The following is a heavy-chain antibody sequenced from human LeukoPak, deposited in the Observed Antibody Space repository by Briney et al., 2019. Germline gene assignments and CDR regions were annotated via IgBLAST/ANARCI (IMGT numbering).Heavy chain of an antibody. CDR1: GFRFSDYS. CDR2: IGIDSGNT. D-gene: IGHD5-24*01. Sequence: GGSLRLSCAASGFRFSDYSMNWVRQAPGKGLEWISYIGIDSGNTHYADSVKGRFTISGDKAKNSLYLQLHSLRVEDTAVYYCARDYKYAFDNWGQGTLVTVSS. J-gene: IGHJ4*02. V-gene: IGHV3-48*01. CDR3: ARDYKYAFDN.